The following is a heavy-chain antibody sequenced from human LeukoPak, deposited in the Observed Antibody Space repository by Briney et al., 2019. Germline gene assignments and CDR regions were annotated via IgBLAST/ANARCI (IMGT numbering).Heavy chain of an antibody. CDR3: ARVLGSSGRYFYYYMDV. Sequence: GASVKVSCKASGYTFTSYDINWVRQATGQGLEWMGWMNPNSGNTGYAQKFQGRVTMTRNTSISTAYMELSSLKASDTAMYYCARVLGSSGRYFYYYMDVWGKGTTVTVSS. CDR2: MNPNSGNT. J-gene: IGHJ6*03. D-gene: IGHD3-9*01. V-gene: IGHV1-8*01. CDR1: GYTFTSYD.